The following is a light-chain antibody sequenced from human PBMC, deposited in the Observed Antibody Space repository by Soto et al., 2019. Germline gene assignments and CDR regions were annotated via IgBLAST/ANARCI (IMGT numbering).Light chain of an antibody. CDR1: QSVSSN. CDR3: QRYNNRPPAT. Sequence: EIVMTQSPATLSVSPGERATLSCRASQSVSSNLAWYQQKPGQAPRLLIYGASTRATGIPARFSGSGSGTEFTLTISSLQSEDFAVYYCQRYNNRPPATFGQGTKV. V-gene: IGKV3-15*01. J-gene: IGKJ1*01. CDR2: GAS.